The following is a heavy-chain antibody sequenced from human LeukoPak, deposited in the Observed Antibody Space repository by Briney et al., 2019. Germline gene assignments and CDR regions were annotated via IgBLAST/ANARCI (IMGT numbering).Heavy chain of an antibody. D-gene: IGHD3-3*02. Sequence: GGSLRLSCTASGFTFGDYAMSWFRQAPGKGLEWVSSISSSSSYIYYADSVKGRFTISRDNAKNSLYLQMNSLRAEDTAVYYCASRVLAANNDDAFDIWGQGTMVTVSS. J-gene: IGHJ3*02. V-gene: IGHV3-21*01. CDR2: ISSSSSYI. CDR1: GFTFGDYA. CDR3: ASRVLAANNDDAFDI.